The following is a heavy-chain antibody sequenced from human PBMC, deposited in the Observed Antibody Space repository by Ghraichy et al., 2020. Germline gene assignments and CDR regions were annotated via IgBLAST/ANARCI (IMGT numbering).Heavy chain of an antibody. CDR3: AKQQGTVVTYYYYYGMDV. Sequence: GGSLRLSCAASGFTFSSYAMSWVRQAPGKGLEWVSAISGSGGSTYYADSVKGRFTISRDNSKNTLYLQMNSLRAEDTAVYYCAKQQGTVVTYYYYYGMDVGGQGTTVTVSS. CDR2: ISGSGGST. J-gene: IGHJ6*02. V-gene: IGHV3-23*01. D-gene: IGHD4-23*01. CDR1: GFTFSSYA.